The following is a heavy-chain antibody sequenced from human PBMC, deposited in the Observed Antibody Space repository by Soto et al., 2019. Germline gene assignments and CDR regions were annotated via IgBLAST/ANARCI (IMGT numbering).Heavy chain of an antibody. CDR1: GFTFSGSA. D-gene: IGHD4-17*01. CDR2: IKSKTDGGTT. J-gene: IGHJ6*02. V-gene: IGHV3-15*07. CDR3: TTDGTTTVYGMDV. Sequence: PGGSLRLSCAASGFTFSGSAMHWVRQASGKGLEWVGRIKSKTDGGTTDYAAPVKGRFTISRDDSKNTLYLQMNSLKTEDTAVYYCTTDGTTTVYGMDVWGQGTTVTVSS.